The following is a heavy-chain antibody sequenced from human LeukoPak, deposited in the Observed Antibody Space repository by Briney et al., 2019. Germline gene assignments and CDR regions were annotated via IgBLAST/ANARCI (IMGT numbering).Heavy chain of an antibody. J-gene: IGHJ4*02. CDR3: ARVHAAARAGREFDY. V-gene: IGHV4-34*01. CDR1: GGSFSDYH. D-gene: IGHD2-15*01. Sequence: SETLSLTCAVYGGSFSDYHWSWIRQPPGKGLEWIGEINHRGSTNYNPSLKSRFTISVDTSKNQFSLKLSSVTAADTAVYYCARVHAAARAGREFDYWGQGTLVTVSS. CDR2: INHRGST.